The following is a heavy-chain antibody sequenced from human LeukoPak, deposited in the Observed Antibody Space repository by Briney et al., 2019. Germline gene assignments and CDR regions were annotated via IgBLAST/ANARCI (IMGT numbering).Heavy chain of an antibody. CDR2: IYYRGSA. CDR3: ARYLKSGSYQGDFDS. D-gene: IGHD1-26*01. J-gene: IGHJ4*02. Sequence: SETLSLTCILSGGSISSYYWSWIRQPAGQGLEGIGYIYYRGSANYNPSLKSRVTISIHTPKHQFSLKLSSVTAADTAVYFCARYLKSGSYQGDFDSWGQRTLVTVSS. CDR1: GGSISSYY. V-gene: IGHV4-59*01.